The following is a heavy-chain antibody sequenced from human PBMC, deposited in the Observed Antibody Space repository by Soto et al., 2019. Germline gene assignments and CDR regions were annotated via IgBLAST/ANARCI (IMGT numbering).Heavy chain of an antibody. Sequence: SQTLSLTCAISGASVSSNSAAWNWIRQSPSRGLEWLGRTYYRSKWYNDYAVSVKSRITINPDTSKNQFSLQLNSVTPEDTAVYYCASDRADSSGWYRLYFDYWGQGTLVTAPQ. J-gene: IGHJ4*02. D-gene: IGHD6-19*01. CDR3: ASDRADSSGWYRLYFDY. CDR1: GASVSSNSAA. CDR2: TYYRSKWYN. V-gene: IGHV6-1*01.